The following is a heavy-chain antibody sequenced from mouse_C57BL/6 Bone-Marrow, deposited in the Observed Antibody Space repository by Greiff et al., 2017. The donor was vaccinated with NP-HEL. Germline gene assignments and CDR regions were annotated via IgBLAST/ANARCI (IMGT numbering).Heavy chain of an antibody. V-gene: IGHV1-64*01. J-gene: IGHJ2*01. CDR1: GYTFTSYW. CDR3: ARSYDYDY. Sequence: QVQLQQSGAELVKPGASVKLSCKASGYTFTSYWMHWVKQRPGQGLEWIGMIHPNSGSTNYNEKFKSKDTLTVDKSSSTAYMQLSSLTSEDSAVYYCARSYDYDYWGQGTTLTVSS. CDR2: IHPNSGST. D-gene: IGHD2-4*01.